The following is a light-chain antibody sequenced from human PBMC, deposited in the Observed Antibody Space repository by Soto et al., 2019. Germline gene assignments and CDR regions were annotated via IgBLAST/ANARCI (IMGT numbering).Light chain of an antibody. CDR2: GAS. V-gene: IGKV3-20*01. Sequence: EIVLTQSPGTLSLSPGERATLSCRASQSVSSSYLAWYQQKPGQAPRLLIYGASSRATGIPDRFSGSGSGTDFTLSISRLEPEDFAVYYCQQYGSSPGTFVQATKVEIK. CDR1: QSVSSSY. J-gene: IGKJ1*01. CDR3: QQYGSSPGT.